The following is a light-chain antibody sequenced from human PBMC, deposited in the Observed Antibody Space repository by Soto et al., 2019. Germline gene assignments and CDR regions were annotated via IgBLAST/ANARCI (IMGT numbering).Light chain of an antibody. J-gene: IGLJ1*01. CDR3: GSYAGSYTYV. V-gene: IGLV2-11*01. CDR1: GSNY. CDR2: DVS. Sequence: QSALTQPRSVSGSPGQSVTISCTGGSNYVSWYQQLPGKAPKLMIYDVSQRPSGVPDRFSGSKSGNTASLTISGLQAEDEADYYCGSYAGSYTYVFGTGTKLTVL.